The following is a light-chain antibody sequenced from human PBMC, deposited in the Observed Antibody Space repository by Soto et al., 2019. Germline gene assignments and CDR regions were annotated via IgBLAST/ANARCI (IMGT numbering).Light chain of an antibody. CDR2: DII. Sequence: QSVLTQPRSVSGSPGQSVTISCTGTSSDVGGYNYVSWYQQHPGKAPKLMIYDIINRPSGISSRFSGSKSGNTASLTISGLQAEDEADYYCVSFTTSKSYVFGTGTKLTVL. J-gene: IGLJ1*01. CDR3: VSFTTSKSYV. CDR1: SSDVGGYNY. V-gene: IGLV2-14*01.